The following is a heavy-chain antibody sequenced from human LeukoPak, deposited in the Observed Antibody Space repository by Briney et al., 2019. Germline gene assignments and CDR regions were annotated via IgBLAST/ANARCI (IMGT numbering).Heavy chain of an antibody. CDR3: SRSLDY. V-gene: IGHV3-7*01. CDR2: IKQDGSEK. J-gene: IGHJ4*02. Sequence: PGGSLRLSCAASGFPFSGSWMDWARQAPGKGMEWVANIKQDGSEKHYADSVKGRFTISRDNAKNSLFLQMSGLRAEDTAVYYCSRSLDYWGQGALVTVSS. CDR1: GFPFSGSW.